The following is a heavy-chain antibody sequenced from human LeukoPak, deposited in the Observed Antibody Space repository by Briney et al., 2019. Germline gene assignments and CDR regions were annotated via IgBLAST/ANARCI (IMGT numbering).Heavy chain of an antibody. CDR2: IYYSGST. D-gene: IGHD6-19*01. CDR1: GGSISSGDYY. CDR3: AREGDSSGWLDY. V-gene: IGHV4-30-4*01. Sequence: PSQTLSLTCTVPGGSISSGDYYWSWIRQPPGKGLEWIGYIYYSGSTYYNPSLKSRATISVDTSKNQFSVKLSSVTAADTVVYYCAREGDSSGWLDYWGQGTLVTVSS. J-gene: IGHJ4*02.